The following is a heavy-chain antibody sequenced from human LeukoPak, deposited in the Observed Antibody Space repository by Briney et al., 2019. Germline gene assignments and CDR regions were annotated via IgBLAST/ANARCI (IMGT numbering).Heavy chain of an antibody. V-gene: IGHV1-18*01. J-gene: IGHJ5*02. CDR1: GYTFTSYG. CDR3: ARIRYTDWFDP. D-gene: IGHD2-2*02. CDR2: ISAYNGNT. Sequence: ASVKVSCKASGYTFTSYGISWLRQAPGQGLEWMGWISAYNGNTNYALKLQGRVTMTTDTSTSTAYMELRSLRSDDTAVYYCARIRYTDWFDPWGQGTLVTVSS.